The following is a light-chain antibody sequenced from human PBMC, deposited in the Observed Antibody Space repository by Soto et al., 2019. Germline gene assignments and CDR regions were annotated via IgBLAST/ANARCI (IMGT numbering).Light chain of an antibody. CDR3: QQYNNWLPLT. CDR1: QSVSSN. Sequence: EIVMTQSPATLSVSPGERATLSCRASQSVSSNLAWYQQKPVQAPRLLIYGASTRATGIPVRFSGSGSGTEFTLSISSLQSEDFAVCYCQQYNNWLPLTFGGGTKVDIK. CDR2: GAS. V-gene: IGKV3D-15*01. J-gene: IGKJ4*01.